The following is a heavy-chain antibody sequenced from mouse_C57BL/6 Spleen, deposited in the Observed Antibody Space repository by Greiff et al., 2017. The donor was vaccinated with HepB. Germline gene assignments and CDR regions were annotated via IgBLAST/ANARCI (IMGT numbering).Heavy chain of an antibody. CDR1: GFTFSDYG. D-gene: IGHD2-12*01. CDR3: ARGGLRRFAY. Sequence: EVQGVESGGGLVQPGGSLKLSCAASGFTFSDYGMAWVRQAPRKGPEWVAFISNLAYSIYYADTVTGRFTISRENAKNTLYLEMSSLRSEDTAMYYCARGGLRRFAYWGQGTLVTVSA. J-gene: IGHJ3*01. V-gene: IGHV5-15*01. CDR2: ISNLAYSI.